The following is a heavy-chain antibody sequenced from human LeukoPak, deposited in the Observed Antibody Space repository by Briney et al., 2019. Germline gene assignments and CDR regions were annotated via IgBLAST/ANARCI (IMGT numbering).Heavy chain of an antibody. CDR1: GFSFGKYW. V-gene: IGHV3-7*03. J-gene: IGHJ4*02. Sequence: GGSLRLSCVASGFSFGKYWMSWVRQAPGKGLEWVANIKLDGSEKNYVDSVKGRFTISRDNTKNSLHLQMNSLRAEDTAVFYCARDQYDTWSRRGNFDSWGQGTLVIVSS. CDR2: IKLDGSEK. D-gene: IGHD3/OR15-3a*01. CDR3: ARDQYDTWSRRGNFDS.